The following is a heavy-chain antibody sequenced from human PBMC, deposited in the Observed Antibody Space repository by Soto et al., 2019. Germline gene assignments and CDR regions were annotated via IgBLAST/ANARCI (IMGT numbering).Heavy chain of an antibody. CDR2: IYPGDSDT. V-gene: IGHV5-51*01. CDR1: GYSFTSYW. J-gene: IGHJ4*02. Sequence: GESLKISCKGSGYSFTSYWIGWVRQMPGKGLEWMGIIYPGDSDTRYSPSFQGQVTISADKSISTAYLQWSSLKASDTAMYYCARSPPTSRYSSGWPFFDYWGQGTLVTVSS. CDR3: ARSPPTSRYSSGWPFFDY. D-gene: IGHD6-19*01.